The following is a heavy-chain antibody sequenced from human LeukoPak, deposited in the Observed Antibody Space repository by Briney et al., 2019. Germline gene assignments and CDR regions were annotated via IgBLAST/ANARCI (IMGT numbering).Heavy chain of an antibody. CDR1: GGSISSYY. CDR3: ARAYCSSTSCYYYYYYMDV. Sequence: SETLSLTCTVSGGSISSYYWSWIRQPPGKGLEWIGYIYYSGSTNYNPSLKSRVTISVDTSKNQFSLKLSSVTAADTAVYYCARAYCSSTSCYYYYYYMDVWGKGTTVTVSS. J-gene: IGHJ6*03. CDR2: IYYSGST. V-gene: IGHV4-59*01. D-gene: IGHD2-2*01.